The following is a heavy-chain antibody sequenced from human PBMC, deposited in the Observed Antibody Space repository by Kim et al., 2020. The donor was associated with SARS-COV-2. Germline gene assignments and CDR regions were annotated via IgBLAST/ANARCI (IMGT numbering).Heavy chain of an antibody. D-gene: IGHD3-10*01. CDR2: ISYDGSNK. J-gene: IGHJ4*02. Sequence: GGSLRLSCAASGFTFSSYAMHWVRQAPGKGLEWVAVISYDGSNKYYADSVKGRFTISRDNSKNTLYLQMNSLRAEDTAVYYCARGGAGILLWFGELSEYWGQGTLVTVSS. V-gene: IGHV3-30*04. CDR1: GFTFSSYA. CDR3: ARGGAGILLWFGELSEY.